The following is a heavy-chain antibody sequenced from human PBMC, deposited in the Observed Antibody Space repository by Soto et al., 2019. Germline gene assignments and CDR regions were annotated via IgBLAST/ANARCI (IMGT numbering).Heavy chain of an antibody. D-gene: IGHD5-18*01. CDR2: IIPMLGIA. J-gene: IGHJ4*02. CDR3: ANRGYSYGFVIY. CDR1: GGTFSSYT. Sequence: QVQLVQSGAEVKKPGSSVKVSCKASGGTFSSYTFSWVRQAPGQGLEWMGRIIPMLGIANYAQKFQGRVTITADKPASTAYMELSILRSEDTAVYDCANRGYSYGFVIYWGQGTLVTVSS. V-gene: IGHV1-69*02.